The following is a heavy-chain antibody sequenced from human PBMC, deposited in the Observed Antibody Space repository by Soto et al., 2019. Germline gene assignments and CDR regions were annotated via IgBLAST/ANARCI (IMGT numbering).Heavy chain of an antibody. Sequence: GGSLRLSCAASGFTVSINYMSWVRQAPGKGLEWVSVIYSSGNTNYADSVKGRFTISRHNSKNTLFLQMNSLRAEDTAVYYCAGDQGPNYMAVWGKGTTVTVSS. V-gene: IGHV3-53*01. J-gene: IGHJ6*03. CDR3: AGDQGPNYMAV. CDR2: IYSSGNT. CDR1: GFTVSINY.